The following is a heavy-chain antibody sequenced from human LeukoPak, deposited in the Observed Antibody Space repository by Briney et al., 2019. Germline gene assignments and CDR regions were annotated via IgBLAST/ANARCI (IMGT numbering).Heavy chain of an antibody. Sequence: GASVKVSCKASGYTFTSYDINWVRQATGQGLEWMGWMNPNSGNTGYAQKFQGRVTMTRNTSITTAYMELSSLTSDDTAVYYCARGSKHNILTGYYIGPYYMDVWGKGTVVTISS. CDR3: ARGSKHNILTGYYIGPYYMDV. CDR2: MNPNSGNT. D-gene: IGHD3-9*01. J-gene: IGHJ6*03. V-gene: IGHV1-8*01. CDR1: GYTFTSYD.